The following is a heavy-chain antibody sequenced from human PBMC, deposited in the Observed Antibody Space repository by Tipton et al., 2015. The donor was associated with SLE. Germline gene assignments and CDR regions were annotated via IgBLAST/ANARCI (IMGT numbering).Heavy chain of an antibody. CDR1: GYTFTSYG. CDR3: ARDQLFPEPAAISHFYYVMDV. J-gene: IGHJ6*02. D-gene: IGHD2-2*01. Sequence: QLVQSGAEVKKPGASVKVSCKASGYTFTSYGISWVRQAPGQGLEWMGWISAYNGNTNYAQKLQGRVTMTTDTSTSTAYMELRSLRSDDTAVYYCARDQLFPEPAAISHFYYVMDVWGQGTTVTVSS. CDR2: ISAYNGNT. V-gene: IGHV1-18*01.